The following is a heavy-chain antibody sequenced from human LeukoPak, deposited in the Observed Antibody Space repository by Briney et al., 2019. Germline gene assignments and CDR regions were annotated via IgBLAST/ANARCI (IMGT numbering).Heavy chain of an antibody. J-gene: IGHJ2*01. Sequence: PGGSLRLSCAASGFTFSSYGMHWVRQAPGKGLEWVAFIRYDGSNKYYADSVKGRFTISRDNSKNMSYLQMSSLRAEDTAVYYCAKDAGTTARLSYWFFDLWGRGTLVTVSS. V-gene: IGHV3-30*02. CDR1: GFTFSSYG. D-gene: IGHD6-6*01. CDR3: AKDAGTTARLSYWFFDL. CDR2: IRYDGSNK.